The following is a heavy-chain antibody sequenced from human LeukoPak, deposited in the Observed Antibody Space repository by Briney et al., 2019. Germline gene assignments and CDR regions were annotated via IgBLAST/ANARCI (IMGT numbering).Heavy chain of an antibody. CDR1: GYTFTSYG. CDR3: ARAYDYVWGSYRGANFDC. J-gene: IGHJ4*02. D-gene: IGHD3-16*02. CDR2: ISAYNGNT. Sequence: GASVKASCKASGYTFTSYGISWVRQAPGQGLEWMGWISAYNGNTNYAQKLQGRVTMTTDTSTSTAYMELRSLRSDDTAVYYCARAYDYVWGSYRGANFDCWGQGTLVTVSS. V-gene: IGHV1-18*01.